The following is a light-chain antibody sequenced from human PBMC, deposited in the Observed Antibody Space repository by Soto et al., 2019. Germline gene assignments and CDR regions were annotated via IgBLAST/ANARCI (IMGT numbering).Light chain of an antibody. Sequence: QSALTQPASVSGSPGQSITISCTGTSSDVGGYKYVSWYQQHPGKAPKLIIYDVSTRPSGVSNRFSGSKSGNTASLTISGLQAEDEADYYCSSYTSSSTLVFGGGTKLTVL. CDR2: DVS. CDR3: SSYTSSSTLV. V-gene: IGLV2-14*03. CDR1: SSDVGGYKY. J-gene: IGLJ2*01.